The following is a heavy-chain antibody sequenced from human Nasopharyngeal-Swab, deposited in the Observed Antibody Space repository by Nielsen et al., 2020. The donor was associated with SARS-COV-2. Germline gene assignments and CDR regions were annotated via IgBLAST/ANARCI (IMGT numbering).Heavy chain of an antibody. V-gene: IGHV3-30*04. CDR1: GFTFSSYA. CDR3: ARDFSEKGYYYYGMDV. D-gene: IGHD1-26*01. Sequence: GESLKISCAASGFTFSSYAIHWVRQAPGKGLEWVAVISYDGSNKYYADSVKGRFTISRDNSKNTLYLQMNSLRAEDTAVYYCARDFSEKGYYYYGMDVWGQGTTVTVSS. J-gene: IGHJ6*02. CDR2: ISYDGSNK.